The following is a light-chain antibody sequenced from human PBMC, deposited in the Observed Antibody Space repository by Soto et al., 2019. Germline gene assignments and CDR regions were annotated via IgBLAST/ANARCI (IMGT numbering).Light chain of an antibody. CDR3: QQYGSSPLT. CDR2: ASS. J-gene: IGKJ4*01. Sequence: SPSSLCLSPWERTTLSCSTSQSRGSNFLAWYQHKPGQAPRLLIYASSNRATGIPDRFSGSASGTDFTLTINRLEPEDFAVYYCQQYGSSPLTFGGGTKVDI. V-gene: IGKV3-20*01. CDR1: QSRGSNF.